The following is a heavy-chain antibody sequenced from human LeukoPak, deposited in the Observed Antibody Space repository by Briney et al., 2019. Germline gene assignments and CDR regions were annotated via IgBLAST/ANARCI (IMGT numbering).Heavy chain of an antibody. J-gene: IGHJ4*02. CDR2: ISAYNGNT. CDR1: GYTFTSYG. Sequence: GASVKVSCKASGYTFTSYGISWVRQAPGQGLEWMGWISAYNGNTNYAQKLQGRVTMTTDTSTSTAYMELRSLRSDDTAVYYCARVNYYDSSGYYYAHLDYWGQGTLVTVSP. D-gene: IGHD3-22*01. V-gene: IGHV1-18*01. CDR3: ARVNYYDSSGYYYAHLDY.